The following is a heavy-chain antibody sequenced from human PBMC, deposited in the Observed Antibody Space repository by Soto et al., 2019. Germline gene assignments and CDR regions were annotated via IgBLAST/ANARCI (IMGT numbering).Heavy chain of an antibody. CDR3: AKGVSSSSTIDS. CDR2: INTSGGST. D-gene: IGHD2-2*01. J-gene: IGHJ4*02. Sequence: EVQLLESGGGLVQPGGSLRLSCAASGFTFSSYAMSWVRQAPGKGLEWVSGINTSGGSTYYADSVKGRFTISRDNSTNKLYLQMNSLRAEGTAVYYCAKGVSSSSTIDSWGQGTLGTVSS. CDR1: GFTFSSYA. V-gene: IGHV3-23*01.